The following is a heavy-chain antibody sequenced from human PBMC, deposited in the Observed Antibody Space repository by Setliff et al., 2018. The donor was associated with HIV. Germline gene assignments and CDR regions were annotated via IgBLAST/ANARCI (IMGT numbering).Heavy chain of an antibody. Sequence: GSLRLSCKGSGFMFNMFWMSWIRQSPGKGLEWVAHIKHDGSEKYYLDSVEGRFTISRDNAKNTLYLQMNSLRLEDTALYYCVKGGMTNAAFNIWGPGTMVTVSS. CDR3: VKGGMTNAAFNI. D-gene: IGHD3-16*01. CDR2: IKHDGSEK. J-gene: IGHJ3*02. V-gene: IGHV3-7*01. CDR1: GFMFNMFW.